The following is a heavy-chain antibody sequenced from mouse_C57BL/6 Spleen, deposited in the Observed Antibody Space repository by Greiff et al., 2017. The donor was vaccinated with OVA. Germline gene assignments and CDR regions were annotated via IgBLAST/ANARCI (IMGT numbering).Heavy chain of an antibody. CDR1: GFTFSSYG. Sequence: EVQVVESGGDLVKPGGSLKLSCAASGFTFSSYGMSWVRQTPDKRLEWVATISSGGSYTYYPDSVKGRFTISRDNAKNTLYLQMSSLKSEDTAMYYCARQESQYYFDYWGQGTTLTVSS. J-gene: IGHJ2*01. CDR3: ARQESQYYFDY. V-gene: IGHV5-6*01. CDR2: ISSGGSYT.